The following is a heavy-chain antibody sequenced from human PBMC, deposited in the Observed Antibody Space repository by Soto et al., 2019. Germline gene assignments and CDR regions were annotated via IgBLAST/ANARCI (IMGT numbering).Heavy chain of an antibody. J-gene: IGHJ5*02. CDR3: AAVVVVAATTGWFDP. CDR2: IGPSDSYT. Sequence: GESLKISCKGSGYSFTSYWISWVRQMPGKGLEWMGRIGPSDSYTNYSPSFQGHVTISADKSISTAYLQWSSLKASDTAMYYCAAVVVVAATTGWFDPWGQGTLVTVSS. V-gene: IGHV5-10-1*01. CDR1: GYSFTSYW. D-gene: IGHD2-15*01.